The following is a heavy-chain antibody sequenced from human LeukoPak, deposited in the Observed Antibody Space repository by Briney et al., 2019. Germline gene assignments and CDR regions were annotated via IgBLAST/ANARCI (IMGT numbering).Heavy chain of an antibody. J-gene: IGHJ4*02. D-gene: IGHD3-9*01. V-gene: IGHV1-69*01. CDR2: ITPIFGTA. CDR3: ARGAPNNNFDWLLGIHAPLDYFDY. CDR1: GGTFSSYA. Sequence: ASVEVSCKASGGTFSSYAISWVRQAPGQGLEWMGGITPIFGTANYAQKFQGRVTITADESTSTAYMELSSLRSEDTAVYYCARGAPNNNFDWLLGIHAPLDYFDYWGQGTLVTVSS.